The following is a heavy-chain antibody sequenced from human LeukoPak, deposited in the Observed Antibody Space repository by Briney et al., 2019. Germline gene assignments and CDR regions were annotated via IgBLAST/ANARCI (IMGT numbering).Heavy chain of an antibody. V-gene: IGHV4-34*01. Sequence: SETLSLTCDVSGGSFSGYSWSWIRQPPGGGLEWIGQVHRSGSVNYNPSLRSRVTMSLDTSKSHFSLTLTSVTAADTAVYYCAGGPQYLDSTGYPQDILTNWGQGTLVTVSS. CDR2: VHRSGSV. CDR1: GGSFSGYS. D-gene: IGHD3-22*01. CDR3: AGGPQYLDSTGYPQDILTN. J-gene: IGHJ4*02.